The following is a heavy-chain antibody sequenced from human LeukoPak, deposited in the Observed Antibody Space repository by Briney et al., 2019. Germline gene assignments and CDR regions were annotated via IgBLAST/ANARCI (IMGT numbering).Heavy chain of an antibody. CDR3: AKGTIIVVLDGY. CDR2: ISGGSGDSI. J-gene: IGHJ4*02. CDR1: GFTFSTYA. Sequence: PGGSLRLSCAASGFTFSTYAMSWVRQAPGKGMEWVSGISGGSGDSIYYAESVRGRFTISRDNSKNTLYLQMNSLRAEDTAVYYCAKGTIIVVLDGYWGQGTLVTVSS. D-gene: IGHD3-22*01. V-gene: IGHV3-23*01.